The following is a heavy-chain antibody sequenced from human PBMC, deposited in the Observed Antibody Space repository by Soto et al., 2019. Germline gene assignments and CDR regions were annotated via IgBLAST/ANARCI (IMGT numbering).Heavy chain of an antibody. CDR1: GGTFSSYA. V-gene: IGHV1-69*12. D-gene: IGHD3-22*01. CDR3: AAMIVVVITSPFDY. Sequence: QVQLVQSGAEVKKPGSSVKVSCKASGGTFSSYAISWVRQAPGQGLEWMGGIIPIFGTANYAQKFQGRVTITADESTSTASMELSSLRSEDTAVYYCAAMIVVVITSPFDYWGQGTLVTVSS. CDR2: IIPIFGTA. J-gene: IGHJ4*02.